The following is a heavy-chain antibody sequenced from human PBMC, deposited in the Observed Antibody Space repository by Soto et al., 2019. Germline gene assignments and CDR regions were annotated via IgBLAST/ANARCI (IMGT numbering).Heavy chain of an antibody. D-gene: IGHD7-27*01. Sequence: QVQLQESGPGLVKPSQTLSLTCTVSGGSISSGDYYWSWIRQPPGKGLEWIGYIYYSGSTYYNPSLKSRVTISVDTSKNQFSLKLSSVTAADTAVYYCARDHARLGYYYYGMDVWGQGTTVTVSS. J-gene: IGHJ6*02. CDR3: ARDHARLGYYYYGMDV. CDR2: IYYSGST. V-gene: IGHV4-30-4*01. CDR1: GGSISSGDYY.